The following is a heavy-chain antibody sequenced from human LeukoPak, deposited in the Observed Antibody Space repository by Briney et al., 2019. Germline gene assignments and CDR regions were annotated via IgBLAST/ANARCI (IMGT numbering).Heavy chain of an antibody. Sequence: GGSLRHSCEDSGFTFSSYAMRWGRPAPGKRLERGSAIRGSGGSTYYADSVKGWFTISRDNSKNTLYLQMNSLRAEDTAVYYCAKVPKAGTRLPCGYGMDGWGQGTTVTVSS. CDR2: IRGSGGST. V-gene: IGHV3-23*01. D-gene: IGHD2-21*01. CDR3: AKVPKAGTRLPCGYGMDG. CDR1: GFTFSSYA. J-gene: IGHJ6*02.